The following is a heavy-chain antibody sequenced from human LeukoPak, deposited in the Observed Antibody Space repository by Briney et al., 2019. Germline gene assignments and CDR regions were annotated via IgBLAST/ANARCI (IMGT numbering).Heavy chain of an antibody. J-gene: IGHJ3*02. Sequence: PGGSLRLSCGASGFTFSSYSMNWVRQAPGKGLEWVSSISSSSSYVYYADSVKGRFTISRDNAKNSLYLQMNSLRAEDTAVYYCAREGYLAAFDIWGQGTMVTVSS. D-gene: IGHD1-1*01. CDR3: AREGYLAAFDI. CDR2: ISSSSSYV. V-gene: IGHV3-21*01. CDR1: GFTFSSYS.